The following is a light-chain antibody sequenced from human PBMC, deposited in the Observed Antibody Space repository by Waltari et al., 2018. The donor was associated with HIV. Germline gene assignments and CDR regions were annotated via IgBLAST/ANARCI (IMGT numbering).Light chain of an antibody. Sequence: HSVLTQPPSASATARPRVTSARSGSNSNLGRKDVYRFQHLPGTAPKLLIYRTNQRRSGVPDRFSGSKSGTSASLAISGLRCDDEADYYCAAWDDTLSSYVFGTGTTVTV. CDR3: AAWDDTLSSYV. J-gene: IGLJ1*01. CDR1: NSNLGRKD. CDR2: RTN. V-gene: IGLV1-47*01.